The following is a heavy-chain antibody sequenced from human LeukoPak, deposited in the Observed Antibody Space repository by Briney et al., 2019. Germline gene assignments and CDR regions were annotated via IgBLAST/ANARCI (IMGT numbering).Heavy chain of an antibody. V-gene: IGHV4-4*07. Sequence: SETLSLTCTVSGGSISSYYWSWIRQPAGKGLEWTGRIYTSGSTNYNPSLKSRVTMSVDTSKNQFSLKLSSVTAADTAVYYCARDHVQYYYDSSGYYSCWFDPWGQGTLVTVSS. D-gene: IGHD3-22*01. J-gene: IGHJ5*02. CDR2: IYTSGST. CDR3: ARDHVQYYYDSSGYYSCWFDP. CDR1: GGSISSYY.